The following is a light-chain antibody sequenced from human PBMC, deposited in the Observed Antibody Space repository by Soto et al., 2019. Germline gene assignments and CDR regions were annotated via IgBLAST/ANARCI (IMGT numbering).Light chain of an antibody. CDR2: DVS. CDR3: SSYTSSSTYV. V-gene: IGLV2-14*03. J-gene: IGLJ1*01. CDR1: SSDVGGYNY. Sequence: QSALTQPASVSGSPGQSITISCTGTSSDVGGYNYVSWYQQHPGKVPKLMIYDVSNRPPGVSNRFSGSKSGNTASLTISGLQAEDEADYYCSSYTSSSTYVFGIGTKLTVL.